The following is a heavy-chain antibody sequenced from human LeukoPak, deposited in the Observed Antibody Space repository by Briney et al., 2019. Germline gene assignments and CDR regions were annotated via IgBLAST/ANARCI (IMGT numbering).Heavy chain of an antibody. CDR3: ARKGYQLLQYYYYGMDV. CDR1: GYTFTSYD. V-gene: IGHV1-8*01. CDR2: MSPNSGNT. Sequence: ASVKVSCKASGYTFTSYDINWVRQATGQGLEWMGWMSPNSGNTGYAQKFQGRVTMTRNTSISTAYMELSSLRSEDTAVYYCARKGYQLLQYYYYGMDVWGQGTTVTVSS. D-gene: IGHD2-2*01. J-gene: IGHJ6*02.